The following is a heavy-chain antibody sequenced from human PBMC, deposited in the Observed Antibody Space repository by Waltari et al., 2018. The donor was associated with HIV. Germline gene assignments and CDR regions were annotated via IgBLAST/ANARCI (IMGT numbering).Heavy chain of an antibody. CDR1: GFTFGVYA. CDR2: TRSKTYGGTT. J-gene: IGHJ4*02. V-gene: IGHV3-49*04. CDR3: SRVGAAAAVTLDY. Sequence: EVQLVESGGGLVQPGRSLRLSCTASGFTFGVYAMSWVRQAPGRGLEGVGFTRSKTYGGTTEYAASVKGRFTISRDDSKSIAYLQMNSLKSEDTAVYYCSRVGAAAAVTLDYWGQGTLVTVSS. D-gene: IGHD6-13*01.